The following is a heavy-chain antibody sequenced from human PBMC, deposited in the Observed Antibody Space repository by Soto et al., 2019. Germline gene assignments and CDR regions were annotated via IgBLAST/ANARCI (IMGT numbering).Heavy chain of an antibody. CDR2: ISAYNGNT. CDR3: ARDDGGSSWYGPNWFDP. Sequence: GASVKVSCKASGYTFTSYGISWVRQAPGQGLEWMGWISAYNGNTNYAQKLQGRVTMTTDTSTSTAYMELRSLRSDDTAVYYCARDDGGSSWYGPNWFDPWGQGTLVTVSS. CDR1: GYTFTSYG. V-gene: IGHV1-18*01. J-gene: IGHJ5*02. D-gene: IGHD6-13*01.